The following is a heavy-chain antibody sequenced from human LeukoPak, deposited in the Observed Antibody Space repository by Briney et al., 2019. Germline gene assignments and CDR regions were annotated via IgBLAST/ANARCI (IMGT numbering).Heavy chain of an antibody. CDR2: IRYDGSNK. V-gene: IGHV3-30*02. Sequence: GGSLRLSCAASGFTFSSYGMHWVRQAPGKGLEWVEFIRYDGSNKYYADSVKGRFTISRDNSKNTLYLQMNSLRAEDTAVYYCAKDQGITIFGVVIDYFDYWGQGTLVTVSS. CDR3: AKDQGITIFGVVIDYFDY. CDR1: GFTFSSYG. J-gene: IGHJ4*02. D-gene: IGHD3-3*01.